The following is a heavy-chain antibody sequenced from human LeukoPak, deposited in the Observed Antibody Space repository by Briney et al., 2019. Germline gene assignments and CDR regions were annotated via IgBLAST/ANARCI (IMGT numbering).Heavy chain of an antibody. CDR1: GFTFSSYS. CDR2: ISSSSSYI. J-gene: IGHJ4*02. Sequence: PGGSLRLSCAASGFTFSSYSMNWVRQAPGKGLEWVSSISSSSSYIYYADSVKGRFTISRDNAKDSLYLQVNSLRVEDTAVYYCARDGYCSGGSCYSYGYFDYWGQGTLVTVSS. V-gene: IGHV3-21*01. CDR3: ARDGYCSGGSCYSYGYFDY. D-gene: IGHD2-15*01.